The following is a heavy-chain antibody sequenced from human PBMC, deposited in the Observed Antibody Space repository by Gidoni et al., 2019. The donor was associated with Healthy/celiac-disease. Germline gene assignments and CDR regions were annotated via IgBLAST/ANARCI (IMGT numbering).Heavy chain of an antibody. CDR2: IWYDGSNK. Sequence: QVQLVESGGGVVQPGRSLRLSCAASGFTVSSSGMHWVRQAPGKGLEWVAVIWYDGSNKYYADSVKGRFTISRDNSKNTLYLQMNSLRAEDTAVYYCARDQDSSGYETRNAFDIWGQGTMVTVSS. CDR1: GFTVSSSG. J-gene: IGHJ3*02. V-gene: IGHV3-33*08. CDR3: ARDQDSSGYETRNAFDI. D-gene: IGHD3-22*01.